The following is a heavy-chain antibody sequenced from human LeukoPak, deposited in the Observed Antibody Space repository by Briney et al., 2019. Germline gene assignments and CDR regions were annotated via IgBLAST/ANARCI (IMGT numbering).Heavy chain of an antibody. CDR1: GFTFSGYS. Sequence: PGGSLRLSCAASGFTFSGYSMNWVRQAPGKGLEWVSSISSSSSYIYYADSVKGRFTISRDNAKNSLYLQMNSLRAEDTALYYCAKDIGYGDYDDAFDIWAKGQWSPSLQ. J-gene: IGHJ3*02. D-gene: IGHD4-17*01. CDR2: ISSSSSYI. V-gene: IGHV3-21*04. CDR3: AKDIGYGDYDDAFDI.